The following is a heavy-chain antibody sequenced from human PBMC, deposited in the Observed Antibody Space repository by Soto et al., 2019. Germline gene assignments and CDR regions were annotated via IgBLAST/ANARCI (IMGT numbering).Heavy chain of an antibody. V-gene: IGHV4-59*08. D-gene: IGHD5-12*01. Sequence: PSETLSLTCTVSGGSISSYYWSWIRQPPGKGLEWIGYIYYSGSTNYNPSLKSRVTISVDTSKNQFSLKLSSVTAADTAVYYCARAVGYSGYDSYFDYWGQGILVTVSS. CDR3: ARAVGYSGYDSYFDY. CDR2: IYYSGST. CDR1: GGSISSYY. J-gene: IGHJ4*02.